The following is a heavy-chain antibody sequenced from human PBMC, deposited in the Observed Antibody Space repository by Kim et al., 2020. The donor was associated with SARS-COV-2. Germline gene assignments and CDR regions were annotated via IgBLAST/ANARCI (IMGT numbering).Heavy chain of an antibody. Sequence: GGSLRLSCAGSGFTFRNDWMNWVRQAPGKGLEWVGRIKRSGNGRKTDYAAPVQGKFSISSDDSKNTVHLQMNSLKSEDTAVYYCTTGSTLVRAGGAFYFYGMDAWGEGRKVT. CDR1: GFTFRNDW. CDR3: TTGSTLVRAGGAFYFYGMDA. V-gene: IGHV3-15*01. CDR2: IKRSGNGRKT. J-gene: IGHJ6*01. D-gene: IGHD3-10*01.